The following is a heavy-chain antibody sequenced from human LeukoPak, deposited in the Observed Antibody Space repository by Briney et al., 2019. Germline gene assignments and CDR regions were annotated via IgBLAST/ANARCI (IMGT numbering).Heavy chain of an antibody. V-gene: IGHV3-21*01. CDR2: ISSSSSYI. CDR3: ARYGSHSSGAIFHY. CDR1: GFTFSSYS. J-gene: IGHJ4*02. Sequence: GGSLRLPCAVSGFTFSSYSMNWVRQAPGKGLEWVSSISSSSSYIYYADSVKVRFTISRDNAKNSLYLQMHSLRAEDTAVYYCARYGSHSSGAIFHYWGQGTLVTVSS. D-gene: IGHD6-19*01.